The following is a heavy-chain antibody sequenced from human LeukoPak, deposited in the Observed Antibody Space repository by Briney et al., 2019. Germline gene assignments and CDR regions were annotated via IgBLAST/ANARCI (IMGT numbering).Heavy chain of an antibody. Sequence: TGGSLRLSCAASGFTFSSYAMSWVRQAPGKGLEWVSAISGPAGSWDYADSVKGRFTISRDNSKNTLFLQMNSPRAEDTAIYYCAKKVGLVSAPLYYFDVWGQGTLVTVSS. D-gene: IGHD5/OR15-5a*01. CDR2: ISGPAGSW. CDR1: GFTFSSYA. CDR3: AKKVGLVSAPLYYFDV. V-gene: IGHV3-23*01. J-gene: IGHJ4*02.